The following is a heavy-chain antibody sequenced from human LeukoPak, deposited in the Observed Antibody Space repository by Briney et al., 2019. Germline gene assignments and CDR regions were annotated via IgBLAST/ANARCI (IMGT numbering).Heavy chain of an antibody. Sequence: PSETLSLTCTVSGGSISSGDYYWSWIRQPPGKGLEWLGYIYYSGSTYYNPSLKSRVTTSVDTSKNQFSLKLSSVTAADTAVYYCARVLHYYDSSGYHDYWGQGTLVTVSS. CDR3: ARVLHYYDSSGYHDY. CDR2: IYYSGST. J-gene: IGHJ4*02. V-gene: IGHV4-30-4*01. CDR1: GGSISSGDYY. D-gene: IGHD3-22*01.